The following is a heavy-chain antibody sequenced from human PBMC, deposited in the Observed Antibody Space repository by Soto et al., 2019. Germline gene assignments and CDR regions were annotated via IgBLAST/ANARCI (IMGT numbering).Heavy chain of an antibody. CDR2: TRNKASSYTK. CDR1: GFSFSDYY. CDR3: AREGYSSSPDYEY. J-gene: IGHJ4*02. V-gene: IGHV3-72*01. Sequence: EVQLVESGGGLVQPGGSLRLSCAASGFSFSDYYINWVRQAPGKGLEWVGRTRNKASSYTKDYAAFVKGRFTISRDDSKNLILRQKDSRKTEDTAVYYCAREGYSSSPDYEYWGQGALVTVSS. D-gene: IGHD2-2*01.